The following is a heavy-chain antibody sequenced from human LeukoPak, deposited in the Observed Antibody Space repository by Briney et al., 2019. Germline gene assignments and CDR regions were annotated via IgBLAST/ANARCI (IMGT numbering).Heavy chain of an antibody. J-gene: IGHJ5*02. Sequence: SETLSLTCAVSGGSISSSNWWSWVRQPPGKGLEWIGEIYHSGSTNYNPSLKSQVTISVDKSKNQFSLKLSSVTAADTAVYYCARGRGVITFGGVIVYGWFDPWGQGTLVTVSS. CDR3: ARGRGVITFGGVIVYGWFDP. CDR1: GGSISSSNW. CDR2: IYHSGST. V-gene: IGHV4-4*02. D-gene: IGHD3-16*02.